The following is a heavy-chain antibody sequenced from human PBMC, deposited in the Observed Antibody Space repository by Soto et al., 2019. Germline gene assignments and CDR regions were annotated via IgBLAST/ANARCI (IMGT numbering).Heavy chain of an antibody. CDR1: GGSFSGYY. CDR3: ARVNRVPLALGY. J-gene: IGHJ4*02. Sequence: QVQLQQWGAGLLKPSETLSLTCAVYGGSFSGYYWSWIRQPPGKGLEWIGEINHSGSTNYNPSLKSRVTISVDTSKKQFSLKLSSVTAADTAVYYCARVNRVPLALGYWGQGTLVTVS. V-gene: IGHV4-34*01. CDR2: INHSGST. D-gene: IGHD3-16*01.